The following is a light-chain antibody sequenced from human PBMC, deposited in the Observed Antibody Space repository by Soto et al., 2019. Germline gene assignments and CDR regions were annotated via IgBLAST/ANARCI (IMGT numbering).Light chain of an antibody. CDR3: QHYGTSPT. J-gene: IGKJ5*01. V-gene: IGKV3-20*01. CDR1: QSLITRY. Sequence: EIVLTQSPGTLSLFPGERATLSCRASQSLITRYLAWYQQKPGQAPRLLLYGASSRATGIPDSFSGSGSVKDFTITISRLEAEDVAVYSCQHYGTSPTFGQGTRLEIK. CDR2: GAS.